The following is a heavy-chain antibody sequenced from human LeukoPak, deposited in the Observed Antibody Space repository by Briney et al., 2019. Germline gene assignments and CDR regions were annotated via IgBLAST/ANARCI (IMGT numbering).Heavy chain of an antibody. D-gene: IGHD6-19*01. CDR3: ARDEYSSGWYDY. J-gene: IGHJ4*02. CDR1: GDSLSSNSAA. V-gene: IGHV6-1*01. Sequence: SQTLSLTSALSGDSLSSNSAAWDSVRQPPTRGLEWLGRTYYRSKWYNDYAVSVKSRITINPDTSKNQFSLQLNSVTPEDTAVYYCARDEYSSGWYDYWGQGTLVTVSS. CDR2: TYYRSKWYN.